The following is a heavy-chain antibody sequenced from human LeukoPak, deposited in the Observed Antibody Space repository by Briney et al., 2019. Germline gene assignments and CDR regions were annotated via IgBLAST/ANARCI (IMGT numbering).Heavy chain of an antibody. CDR2: ISYDGSNK. V-gene: IGHV3-30*18. CDR1: GFTFSSYG. D-gene: IGHD6-19*01. CDR3: AKHDRLSVADPNDY. J-gene: IGHJ4*02. Sequence: GRSLRLSCAASGFTFSSYGMHWVRQAPGKGLEWVAVISYDGSNKYYADSVKGRFTISRDNSKNTLYLQMNSLRAEDTAVYYCAKHDRLSVADPNDYWGQGTLVTVSS.